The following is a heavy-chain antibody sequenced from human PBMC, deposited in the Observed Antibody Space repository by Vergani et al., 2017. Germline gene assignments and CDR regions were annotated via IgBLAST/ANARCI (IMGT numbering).Heavy chain of an antibody. J-gene: IGHJ6*03. V-gene: IGHV4-4*07. CDR2: IYTSGST. CDR1: GGSISSYY. CDR3: ARSGGDYVSYYYYMDV. Sequence: QVQLQESGPGLVKPSETLSLTCTVPGGSISSYYWSWIRQPAGKGLEWIGRIYTSGSTNYNPSLKSRVTMSVEASKNQFSLKLSSVTAAYTAVYYCARSGGDYVSYYYYMDVWGKGTTVTVSS. D-gene: IGHD4-17*01.